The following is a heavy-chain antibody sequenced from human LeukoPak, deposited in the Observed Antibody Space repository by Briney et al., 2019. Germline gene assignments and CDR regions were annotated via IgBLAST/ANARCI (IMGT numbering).Heavy chain of an antibody. CDR1: GGSFSGYY. J-gene: IGHJ4*02. CDR2: INHSGST. V-gene: IGHV4-34*01. CDR3: AREGYSGYEFAY. Sequence: SGTLSLTCAVYGGSFSGYYWSWIRQPPGKGLEWIGEINHSGSTNYNPSLKSRVTISVDTSKNQFSLKLSSVTAADTAVYYCAREGYSGYEFAYWGQGTLVTVSS. D-gene: IGHD5-12*01.